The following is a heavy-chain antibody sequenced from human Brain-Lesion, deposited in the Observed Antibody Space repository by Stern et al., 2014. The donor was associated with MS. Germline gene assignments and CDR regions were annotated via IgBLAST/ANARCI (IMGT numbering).Heavy chain of an antibody. J-gene: IGHJ4*02. CDR2: IWPGDSDT. Sequence: EVQLVQSGAEVKKPGASLKISCKGSGYRFTSNWIGWVRQMPGQGLEWMGIIWPGDSDTRCSPAFQGQVTISADKSISTAYLQWSSLQASDTAMYYCARRGDSSSSGFDYWGQGTLVIVSS. D-gene: IGHD6-6*01. V-gene: IGHV5-51*01. CDR1: GYRFTSNW. CDR3: ARRGDSSSSGFDY.